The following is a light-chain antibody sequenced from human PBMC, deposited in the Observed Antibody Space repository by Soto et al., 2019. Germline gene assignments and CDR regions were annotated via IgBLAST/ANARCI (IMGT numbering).Light chain of an antibody. V-gene: IGLV2-14*01. J-gene: IGLJ2*01. CDR2: EVT. Sequence: QSALTQPASVSGSPGQSITISCTGTSSDIGGYNYVSWYQHHPGKAPKLLIYEVTKRPSGVSNRFSGSKSGNTASLTISGLPAEDEAVYYCNSYTSSSTLVFGGGTKLTVL. CDR3: NSYTSSSTLV. CDR1: SSDIGGYNY.